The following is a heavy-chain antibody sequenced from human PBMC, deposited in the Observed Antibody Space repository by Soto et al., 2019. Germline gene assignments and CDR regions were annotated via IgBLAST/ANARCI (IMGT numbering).Heavy chain of an antibody. D-gene: IGHD3-9*01. CDR2: ISSSSSYI. CDR1: GFTFSSYS. V-gene: IGHV3-21*01. Sequence: GGSLRLSCAASGFTFSSYSMNWVRQAPGKGLEWVSSISSSSSYIYYADSVKGRFTISRDNAKNSLYLQMNSLRAEDTAVYYCARDRTGYYWFDPWGQGTLVTVSS. J-gene: IGHJ5*02. CDR3: ARDRTGYYWFDP.